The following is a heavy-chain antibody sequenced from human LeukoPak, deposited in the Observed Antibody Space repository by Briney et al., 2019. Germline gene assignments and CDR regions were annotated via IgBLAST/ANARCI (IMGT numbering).Heavy chain of an antibody. J-gene: IGHJ4*02. CDR3: ARMSYFDY. V-gene: IGHV1-3*01. Sequence: XXPGQRLEWMGWINAGNGNTKYSQKFQGRVTITRDTSASTAYMELSSLRSEDTAVYYCARMSYFDYWGQGTLVTVSS. CDR2: INAGNGNT.